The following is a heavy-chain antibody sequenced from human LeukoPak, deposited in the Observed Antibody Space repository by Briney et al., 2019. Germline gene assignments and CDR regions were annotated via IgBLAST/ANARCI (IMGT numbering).Heavy chain of an antibody. CDR2: MNPNSGNT. CDR1: GYIFTSYY. Sequence: ASVKVSCKASGYIFTSYYMHWVRQAPGQGLEWMGWMNPNSGNTGYAQKFQGRVTMTRNTSISTAYMELSSLRSEDTAVYYCARGGLATEKDYWGQGTLVTVSS. D-gene: IGHD1-26*01. J-gene: IGHJ4*02. CDR3: ARGGLATEKDY. V-gene: IGHV1-8*02.